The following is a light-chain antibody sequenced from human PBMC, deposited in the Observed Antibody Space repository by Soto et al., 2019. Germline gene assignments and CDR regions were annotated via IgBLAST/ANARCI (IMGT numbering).Light chain of an antibody. CDR3: SSSTSGITVV. CDR2: DVS. Sequence: QSALIQPASVSGSPGQSITISCTGTSSDIGAYNYVSWYQQHPGKAPKLMIHDVSHRPSGVSNRFSASESGNTASLTISGLQAEDEADYYCSSSTSGITVVFGGGTKLTVL. CDR1: SSDIGAYNY. V-gene: IGLV2-14*03. J-gene: IGLJ3*02.